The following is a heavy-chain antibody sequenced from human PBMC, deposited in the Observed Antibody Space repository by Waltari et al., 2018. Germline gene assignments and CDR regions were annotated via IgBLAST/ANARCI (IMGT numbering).Heavy chain of an antibody. V-gene: IGHV1-69*14. D-gene: IGHD6-6*01. CDR3: ARDQGSARSDAFDI. CDR1: GGTLCRHA. CDR2: IIPIFGTA. Sequence: QVQMVQSRAEVKKPGSSVKVACKASGGTLCRHAIRWVRLEPGQGFEWMGGIIPIFGTANYAQKFQGRVTITADKSTSTAYMELSSLRSEDTAVYYWARDQGSARSDAFDIWGQGTMVTVSS. J-gene: IGHJ3*02.